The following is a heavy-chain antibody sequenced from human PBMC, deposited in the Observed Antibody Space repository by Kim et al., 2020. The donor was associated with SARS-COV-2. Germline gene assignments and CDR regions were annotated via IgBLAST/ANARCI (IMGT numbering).Heavy chain of an antibody. CDR2: IKQDGSEK. J-gene: IGHJ6*02. CDR3: ARGPEGSIAVAGADYYYYGMDV. V-gene: IGHV3-7*03. Sequence: GGSLRLSCAASGFTFSSYWMSWFRQAPGKGLEWVANIKQDGSEKYYVDSVKGRFTISRDNAKNSLYLQMNSLRAEDTAVYYCARGPEGSIAVAGADYYYYGMDVWGQGTTVTVSS. D-gene: IGHD6-19*01. CDR1: GFTFSSYW.